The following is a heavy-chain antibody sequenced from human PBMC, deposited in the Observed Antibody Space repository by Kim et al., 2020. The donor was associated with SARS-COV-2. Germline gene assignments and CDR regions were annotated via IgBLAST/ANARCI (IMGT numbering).Heavy chain of an antibody. CDR2: ISSSSSYT. J-gene: IGHJ6*02. V-gene: IGHV3-11*05. Sequence: GGSLRLSCAASGFTFSDYYMRWIRQAPGKELEWVSYISSSSSYTNYADSVKGRFTISRDNAKNSLSLQMNSLRAEDSAVYYCARDSITMVRGVTPSPYYYYCNCMCVWDRGTTGTVSS. D-gene: IGHD3-10*01. CDR3: ARDSITMVRGVTPSPYYYYCNCMCV. CDR1: GFTFSDYY.